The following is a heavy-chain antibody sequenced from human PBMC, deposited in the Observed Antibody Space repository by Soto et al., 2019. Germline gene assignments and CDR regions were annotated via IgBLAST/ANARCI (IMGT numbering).Heavy chain of an antibody. CDR2: IIPTHGTA. CDR3: ARARGRRTFRFLVWFRFYYGMDV. D-gene: IGHD3-3*01. CDR1: GGTFSSYA. Sequence: SVKVSCKASGGTFSSYAISWVRQAPGQGREWTGGIIPTHGTANYAQKLQGRVTNTADESTSPAHMELSSLRSEDTAVYYCARARGRRTFRFLVWFRFYYGMDVWGRGSSVPVSS. J-gene: IGHJ6*02. V-gene: IGHV1-69*13.